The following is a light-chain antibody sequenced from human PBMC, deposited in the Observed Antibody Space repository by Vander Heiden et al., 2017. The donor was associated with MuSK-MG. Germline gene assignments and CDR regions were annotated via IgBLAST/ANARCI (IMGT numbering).Light chain of an antibody. CDR3: SSYTSSRV. CDR2: DVR. J-gene: IGLJ3*02. V-gene: IGLV2-14*03. Sequence: QSALTQPASVSGSPGPSITISCTGTSSDVGGYSYVSWYQQHPGKAPKLMIYDVRNRPSGVSNRFSGSKSGNTASLTISGLQAEDEADYYCSSYTSSRVFGGGTKLTVL. CDR1: SSDVGGYSY.